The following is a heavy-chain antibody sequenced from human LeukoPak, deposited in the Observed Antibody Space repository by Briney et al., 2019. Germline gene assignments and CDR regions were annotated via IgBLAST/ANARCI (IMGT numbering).Heavy chain of an antibody. J-gene: IGHJ6*02. CDR1: GYTFTGYY. Sequence: ASVKVSCKASGYTFTGYYMHWVRQAPGQGLEWMGWINPNSGGTNYAQKFQGWVTMTRDTSISTAYMELSRLRSDDTAVYYCARGDYGDYVGYYGMDVWGQGTTVTVSS. D-gene: IGHD4-17*01. CDR2: INPNSGGT. V-gene: IGHV1-2*04. CDR3: ARGDYGDYVGYYGMDV.